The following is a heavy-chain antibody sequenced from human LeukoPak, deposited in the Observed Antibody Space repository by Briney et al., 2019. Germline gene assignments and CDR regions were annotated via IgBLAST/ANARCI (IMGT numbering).Heavy chain of an antibody. V-gene: IGHV4-39*01. J-gene: IGHJ4*02. D-gene: IGHD3-3*01. CDR3: ARRFRRGYDFISGGYYFDY. CDR1: GGSISSSSHF. Sequence: SETLSLTCTVSGGSISSSSHFWGWIRQPPGKGLDWIGNIYYSGSTYYNPSLESRVTISVDTPKNQFSLKLSSVTATDTAVYYCARRFRRGYDFISGGYYFDYWGQGSLVTVSS. CDR2: IYYSGST.